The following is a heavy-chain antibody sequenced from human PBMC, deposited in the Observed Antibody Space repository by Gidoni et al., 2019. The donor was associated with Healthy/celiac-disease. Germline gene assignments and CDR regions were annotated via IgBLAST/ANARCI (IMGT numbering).Heavy chain of an antibody. D-gene: IGHD1-1*01. Sequence: QVQLVESGGGLVKPGGSLRLSCAASGFTFSAYYMSWIRQAPGKGLEWVSYISSSSSYTNYADSVKGRFTISRDNAKNSLYLQMNSLRAEDTAVYYCARGERTTGGTSYYYGMDVWGQGTTVTVSS. CDR2: ISSSSSYT. CDR1: GFTFSAYY. J-gene: IGHJ6*02. V-gene: IGHV3-11*05. CDR3: ARGERTTGGTSYYYGMDV.